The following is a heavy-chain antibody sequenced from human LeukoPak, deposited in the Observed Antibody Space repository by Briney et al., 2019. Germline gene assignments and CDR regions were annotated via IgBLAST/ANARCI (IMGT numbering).Heavy chain of an antibody. CDR1: GGSISSSSYY. D-gene: IGHD3-22*01. CDR2: INHSGST. V-gene: IGHV4-39*07. Sequence: PSETLSLTCTVSGGSISSSSYYWSWIRQPPGKGLEWIGEINHSGSTNYNPSLKSRVTISVDTSKNQFSLKLSSVTAADTAVYYCARPYYYDSSGYYNWGQGTLVTVSS. CDR3: ARPYYYDSSGYYN. J-gene: IGHJ4*02.